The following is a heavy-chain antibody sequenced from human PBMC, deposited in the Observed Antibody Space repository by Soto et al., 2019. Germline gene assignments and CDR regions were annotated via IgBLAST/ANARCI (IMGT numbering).Heavy chain of an antibody. CDR3: ARDGNWRLDY. Sequence: SETLSLTCAVYGGSFSGYYWSWIRQPPGKGLEWIGEINHSGSTYYNPSLKSRVTITADTSKNQFSLHLTSMTAEDTAVYYCARDGNWRLDYWGQGALVTVSS. V-gene: IGHV4-34*01. CDR2: INHSGST. CDR1: GGSFSGYY. J-gene: IGHJ4*02. D-gene: IGHD1-1*01.